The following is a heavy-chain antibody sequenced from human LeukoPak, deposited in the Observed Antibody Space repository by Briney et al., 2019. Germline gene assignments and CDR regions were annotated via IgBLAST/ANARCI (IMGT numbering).Heavy chain of an antibody. CDR2: MNPNSGNT. CDR3: ARESLLHYYYYMDV. Sequence: ASVKVSCKASGYTFTSYDINRVRQATGQGLEWMGWMNPNSGNTGYAQKFQGRVTITRNTSISTAYMELSSLRSEDTAVYYCARESLLHYYYYMDVWGKGTTVTVSS. V-gene: IGHV1-8*03. J-gene: IGHJ6*03. D-gene: IGHD2/OR15-2a*01. CDR1: GYTFTSYD.